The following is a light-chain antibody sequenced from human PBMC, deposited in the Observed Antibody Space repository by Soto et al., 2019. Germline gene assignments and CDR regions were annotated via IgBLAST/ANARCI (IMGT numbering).Light chain of an antibody. J-gene: IGLJ1*01. CDR2: DVN. Sequence: LTELAAASRYHGQSIAISHTGTSSDVGSYNSVSWYQQYPGKAPKLMIHDVNNRPSGISDRFSGSKSGNTASLTISGLQAEDEADYYCSSFTSSTSHVFGTWTKVT. CDR1: SSDVGSYNS. CDR3: SSFTSSTSHV. V-gene: IGLV2-14*03.